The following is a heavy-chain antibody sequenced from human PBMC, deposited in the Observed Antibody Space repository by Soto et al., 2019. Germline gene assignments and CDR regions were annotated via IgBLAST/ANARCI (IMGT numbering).Heavy chain of an antibody. J-gene: IGHJ4*02. Sequence: SETLSLTCTVSGGSVSSSSYSWGWIRQSPGKGLEWIGYIYHSGSTNYNPSLKSRVTISVDTSKNQFSLKLSSVTAADTAVYYCARGRAVSSGSYRALPDYWGQGTLVTVSS. D-gene: IGHD3-10*01. V-gene: IGHV4-39*07. CDR3: ARGRAVSSGSYRALPDY. CDR2: IYHSGST. CDR1: GGSVSSSSYS.